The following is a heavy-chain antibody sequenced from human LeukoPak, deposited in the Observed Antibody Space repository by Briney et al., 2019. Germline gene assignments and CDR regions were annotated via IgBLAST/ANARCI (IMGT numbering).Heavy chain of an antibody. CDR1: GGSISGYY. CDR2: IYYSGST. CDR3: ARGSYYSYDDYYFDY. Sequence: PSETLSLTCTVSGGSISGYYWSWIRQPPGKGLEWIGYIYYSGSTNYNPSLKSRVTISVDTSKNQFSLKLSSVTAADTAVYYCARGSYYSYDDYYFDYWGQGTLVTVSS. V-gene: IGHV4-59*01. J-gene: IGHJ4*02. D-gene: IGHD5-18*01.